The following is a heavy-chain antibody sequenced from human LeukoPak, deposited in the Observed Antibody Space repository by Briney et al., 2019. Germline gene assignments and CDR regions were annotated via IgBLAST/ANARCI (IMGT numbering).Heavy chain of an antibody. V-gene: IGHV5-10-1*01. CDR2: IDPSDSYT. CDR1: GYSFTNYW. D-gene: IGHD5-18*01. J-gene: IGHJ4*02. Sequence: GESLKISCKGSGYSFTNYWITWLRQMPGKGLEWMGRIDPSDSYTNYSPSFQGRVTISADKSIPIAYLQWSSLKASDTAMYYCARTRGYSYGPPFDFWGQGTLVTVSS. CDR3: ARTRGYSYGPPFDF.